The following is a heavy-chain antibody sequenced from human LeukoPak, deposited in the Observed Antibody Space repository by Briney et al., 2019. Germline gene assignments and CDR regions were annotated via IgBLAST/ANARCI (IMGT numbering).Heavy chain of an antibody. CDR1: GFTFSRYA. J-gene: IGHJ4*02. CDR3: ASQGWNY. Sequence: PGGSLRLSCVVSGFTFSRYAMYWVRQAPGKGLEYVAGITDNGGSTYYGKSVKGRFIISRDNSKSTMYLQMGTLRVEDMAVYYCASQGWNYWGQGTRVTVSS. V-gene: IGHV3-64*01. CDR2: ITDNGGST. D-gene: IGHD2-15*01.